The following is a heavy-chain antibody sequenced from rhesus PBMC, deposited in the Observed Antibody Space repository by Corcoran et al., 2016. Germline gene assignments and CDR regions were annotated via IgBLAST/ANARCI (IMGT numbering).Heavy chain of an antibody. J-gene: IGHJ4*01. V-gene: IGHV4S7*01. CDR2: IYSSNGNT. Sequence: VQLQDAGTGLFKPSDTRSLTCAGSGGSISGGYGGGWAGQRTRKGLGWIGGIYSSNGNTYYNPSLKSRVTISTDTSKNQFSLKLSSVTAADTAVYYCARKGYCSGGVCYYFDYWGQGVLVTVSS. D-gene: IGHD2-8*01. CDR1: GGSISGGYGG. CDR3: ARKGYCSGGVCYYFDY.